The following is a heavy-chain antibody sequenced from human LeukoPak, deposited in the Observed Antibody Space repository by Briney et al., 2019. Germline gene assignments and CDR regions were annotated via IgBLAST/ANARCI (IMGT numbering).Heavy chain of an antibody. CDR1: GFTLSSYR. Sequence: QPGGSLRLSCAASGFTLSSYRMSWVRQAPGKGLEWVANIKQDGSEKYYVDSVKGRFTISRDNAKNSLYLQMNSLRAEDTAVYYCARDDALATINFDYWGQGTLVTVSS. CDR3: ARDDALATINFDY. CDR2: IKQDGSEK. J-gene: IGHJ4*02. D-gene: IGHD5-24*01. V-gene: IGHV3-7*01.